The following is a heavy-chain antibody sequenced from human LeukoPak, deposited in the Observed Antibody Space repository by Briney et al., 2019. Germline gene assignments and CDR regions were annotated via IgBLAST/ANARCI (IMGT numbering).Heavy chain of an antibody. CDR1: GGSVSSGSYY. Sequence: PSETLSLTCTVSGGSVSSGSYYWSRIRQPPGKGLEWIGYIYYSGSTNYNPSLKSRVTISVDTSKNQFSLKLSSVTAADTAVYYCAREPHHYYDSSGYYFDYWGQGTLVTVSS. CDR3: AREPHHYYDSSGYYFDY. V-gene: IGHV4-61*01. J-gene: IGHJ4*02. D-gene: IGHD3-22*01. CDR2: IYYSGST.